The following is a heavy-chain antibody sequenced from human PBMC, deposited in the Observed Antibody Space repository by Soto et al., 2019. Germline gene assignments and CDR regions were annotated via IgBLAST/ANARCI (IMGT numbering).Heavy chain of an antibody. D-gene: IGHD3-22*01. CDR2: IFYSGST. Sequence: SETLSLTCSVSGGSITSYYWSWIRQPPGKGLEWIGYIFYSGSTNYNPSLKSRVTISVDTSKNQFSLKLSSVTAADTAVYYCARQATHDYYESSGDDAFDIWGQGTMVTVSS. CDR3: ARQATHDYYESSGDDAFDI. CDR1: GGSITSYY. J-gene: IGHJ3*02. V-gene: IGHV4-59*01.